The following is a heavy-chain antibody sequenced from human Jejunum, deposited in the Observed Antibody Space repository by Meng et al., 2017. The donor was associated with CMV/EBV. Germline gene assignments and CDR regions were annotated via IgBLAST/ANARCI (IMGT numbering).Heavy chain of an antibody. D-gene: IGHD3-10*01. CDR2: IHPSGTT. Sequence: SISSYWWGWLRQSPGKGLEWIGYIHPSGTTNHNPSLRSRVIMSVDTSNNQFSLKLTSVTAADTAVYYCARDSYHYGSSTYNWFDPWGQGILVTVSS. CDR3: ARDSYHYGSSTYNWFDP. CDR1: SISSYW. J-gene: IGHJ5*02. V-gene: IGHV4-59*01.